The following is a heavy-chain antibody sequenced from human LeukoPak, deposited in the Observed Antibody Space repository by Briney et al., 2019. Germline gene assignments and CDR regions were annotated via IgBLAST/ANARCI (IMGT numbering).Heavy chain of an antibody. Sequence: SETLSLTCTVSGGSISSSSYYWGWIRQPPGKGLEWIGEINHSGSTNCNPSLKSRVTISVDTSKNQFSLKLSSVTAADTAVYYCARHAIGSGYNWFDPWGQGTLVTVSS. CDR2: INHSGST. CDR3: ARHAIGSGYNWFDP. D-gene: IGHD3-10*01. J-gene: IGHJ5*02. CDR1: GGSISSSSYY. V-gene: IGHV4-39*01.